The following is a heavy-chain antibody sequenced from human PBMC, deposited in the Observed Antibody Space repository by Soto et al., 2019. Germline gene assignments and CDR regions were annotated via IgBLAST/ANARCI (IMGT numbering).Heavy chain of an antibody. J-gene: IGHJ4*02. CDR2: IIPVFQTA. CDR1: GGLFSSYP. D-gene: IGHD3-22*01. CDR3: ARGGSGYTWFNEF. Sequence: QEQLVQSGAEVKKPGSSVKVSCEASGGLFSSYPISWVRQVPGQGLEWMGGIIPVFQTAYYTQRFQGRVTITADESTNTAYMELSSLRSEDTAIYYGARGGSGYTWFNEFWGQGTLVTVSS. V-gene: IGHV1-69*01.